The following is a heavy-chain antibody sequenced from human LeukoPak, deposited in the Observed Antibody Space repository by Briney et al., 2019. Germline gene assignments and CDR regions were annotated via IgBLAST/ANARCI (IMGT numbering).Heavy chain of an antibody. CDR2: IYTSGST. Sequence: SETLSLTCTVSGYSISSGYYWGWIRQPAGKGLEWIGRIYTSGSTNYNPSLKSRVTMSVDTSKNQFSLKLSSVTAADTAVYYCARLHARGLNWFDPWGQGTLVTVSS. CDR3: ARLHARGLNWFDP. CDR1: GYSISSGYY. J-gene: IGHJ5*02. V-gene: IGHV4-4*07.